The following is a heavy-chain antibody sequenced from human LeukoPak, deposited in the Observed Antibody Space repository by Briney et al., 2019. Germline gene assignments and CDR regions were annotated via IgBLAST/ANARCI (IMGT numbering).Heavy chain of an antibody. CDR2: VNFHGTS. D-gene: IGHD2-21*01. CDR1: GYAIGSSHY. J-gene: IGHJ2*01. V-gene: IGHV4-38-2*01. Sequence: PSETLSLTCDVSGYAIGSSHYWGWIRQPPGRGLQWIGHVNFHGTSAYKASLGGRVTISIEASKNRFSLRLTSVTGADAAIYLCARVVSQAAPDWYMDVWGGGTVVIVSS. CDR3: ARVVSQAAPDWYMDV.